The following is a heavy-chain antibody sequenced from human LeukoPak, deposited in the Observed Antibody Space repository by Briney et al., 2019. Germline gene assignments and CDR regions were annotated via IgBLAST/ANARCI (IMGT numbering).Heavy chain of an antibody. CDR3: VRVGSAYGGLLEFDF. J-gene: IGHJ4*02. Sequence: GASVKVSCKASGYSFDKFGISWVRQAPGRGLEWMGWISGHNGNTDSAQKFQDRVTMTTDNSMTTAYLELRGLRSDDTAVYFCVRVGSAYGGLLEFDFWGQGALVTVSS. CDR1: GYSFDKFG. D-gene: IGHD4-23*01. CDR2: ISGHNGNT. V-gene: IGHV1-18*01.